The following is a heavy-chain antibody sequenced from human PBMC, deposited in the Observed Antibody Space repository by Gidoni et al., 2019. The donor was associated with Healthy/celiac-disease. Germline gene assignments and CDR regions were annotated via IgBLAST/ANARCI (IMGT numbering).Heavy chain of an antibody. CDR3: ARDERTGDFDY. J-gene: IGHJ4*02. D-gene: IGHD7-27*01. V-gene: IGHV4-4*07. CDR2: IYTSGST. Sequence: QVQLQESGPGLVKPSENLSLPCTASGGSISSSYWSWIRTPAGKVLEWIGRIYTSGSTNYNPSLKSRVTMSVDTSKNQFSLMLSSVTAADTAVYYCARDERTGDFDYWGQGTLVTVSS. CDR1: GGSISSSY.